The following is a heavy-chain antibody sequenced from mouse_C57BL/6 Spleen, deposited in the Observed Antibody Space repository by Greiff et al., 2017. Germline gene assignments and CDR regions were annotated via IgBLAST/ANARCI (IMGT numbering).Heavy chain of an antibody. CDR1: GFSLTSYG. Sequence: VMLVESGPGLVQPSQSLSITCTVSGFSLTSYGVHWVLQSPGKGLEWLGVIWSGGSTDYNAAFISRLSISKDNSKSQVFFKMNSLQADDTAIYYCARNRELDWYFDVWGTGTTVTVSS. CDR2: IWSGGST. CDR3: ARNRELDWYFDV. J-gene: IGHJ1*03. V-gene: IGHV2-2*01. D-gene: IGHD1-3*01.